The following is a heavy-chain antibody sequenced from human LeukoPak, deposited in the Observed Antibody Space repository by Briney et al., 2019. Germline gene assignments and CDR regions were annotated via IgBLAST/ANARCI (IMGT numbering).Heavy chain of an antibody. CDR2: ISSSSSYI. Sequence: GGSLRLSCAASGFTFSSYSMNWVRQAPGKGLEWVSSISSSSSYISYADSVKGRFTISRDNAKNSLYLQMNSLRAKDTAVYYCARSDGDYGIGAFDIWGQGTMVTVSS. D-gene: IGHD4-17*01. CDR1: GFTFSSYS. V-gene: IGHV3-21*01. J-gene: IGHJ3*02. CDR3: ARSDGDYGIGAFDI.